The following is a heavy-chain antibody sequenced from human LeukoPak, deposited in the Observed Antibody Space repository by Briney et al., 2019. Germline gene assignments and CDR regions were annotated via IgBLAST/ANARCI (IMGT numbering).Heavy chain of an antibody. J-gene: IGHJ6*03. V-gene: IGHV3-33*01. CDR2: IWYDGSNK. CDR1: GFTFSSYG. Sequence: GGSLRLSCAASGFTFSSYGMHWVRQAPGKGPEWVAVIWYDGSNKYYADSVKGRFTISRDNSKNTLYLQMNSLRAEDTAVYYRAAMYSPYYYYYMDVWGKGTTVTVSS. CDR3: AAMYSPYYYYYMDV. D-gene: IGHD4-11*01.